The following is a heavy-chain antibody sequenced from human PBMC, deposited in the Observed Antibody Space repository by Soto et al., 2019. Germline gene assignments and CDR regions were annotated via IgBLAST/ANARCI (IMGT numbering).Heavy chain of an antibody. D-gene: IGHD6-19*01. CDR2: ISYDGSNK. CDR1: GFTFSSYA. J-gene: IGHJ6*02. CDR3: ARERLAVAGTPSNSLGYYYYGMDV. Sequence: GGSLRLSCAASGFTFSSYAMHWVRQAPGKGLEWVAVISYDGSNKYYADSVKGRFTISRDNSKNTLYLQMNSLRAEDTAVYYCARERLAVAGTPSNSLGYYYYGMDVWGQGTTVTVSS. V-gene: IGHV3-30-3*01.